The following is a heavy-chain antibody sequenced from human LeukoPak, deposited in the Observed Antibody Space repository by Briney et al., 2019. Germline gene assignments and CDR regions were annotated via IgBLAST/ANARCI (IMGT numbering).Heavy chain of an antibody. D-gene: IGHD6-13*01. CDR1: GCTFSGYW. Sequence: PPGGSLRLSCAASGCTFSGYWMQWVRQAPGKGLVWVSRINGDGSGTSYADSVKGRFTISRDNAENTLYLQMNSLRADDTAVYYCARVGGSWFSDYWGQGTLVTVSS. J-gene: IGHJ4*02. CDR3: ARVGGSWFSDY. CDR2: INGDGSGT. V-gene: IGHV3-74*01.